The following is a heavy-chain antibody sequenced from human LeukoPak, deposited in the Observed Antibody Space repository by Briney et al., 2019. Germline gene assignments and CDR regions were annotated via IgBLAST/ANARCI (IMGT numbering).Heavy chain of an antibody. J-gene: IGHJ6*03. V-gene: IGHV4-39*07. CDR3: ARSAFDFSIAARPYYYYYYMDV. Sequence: PSETLSLTCTVSGGSISSSSYYWSWIRQPPGKGLEWIGEINHSGSTNYNPSLKSRVTISVDTSKNQFSLKLSSVTAADTAVYYCARSAFDFSIAARPYYYYYYMDVWGKGTTVTVSS. CDR1: GGSISSSSYY. CDR2: INHSGST. D-gene: IGHD6-6*01.